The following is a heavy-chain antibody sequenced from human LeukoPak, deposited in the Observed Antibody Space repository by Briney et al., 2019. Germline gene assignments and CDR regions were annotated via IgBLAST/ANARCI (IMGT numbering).Heavy chain of an antibody. CDR3: ARRYCSGTTCYNFDL. J-gene: IGHJ4*02. D-gene: IGHD2-15*01. CDR2: IRPDNSDT. CDR1: GYTFTSHW. Sequence: GESLKISCKGSGYTFTSHWIAWVRQMPGKGLEWMDIIRPDNSDTRYSPSFEGQVTISADKSISTAYLQWSSLEASDTAMYYCARRYCSGTTCYNFDLWGQGTLVTVSS. V-gene: IGHV5-51*01.